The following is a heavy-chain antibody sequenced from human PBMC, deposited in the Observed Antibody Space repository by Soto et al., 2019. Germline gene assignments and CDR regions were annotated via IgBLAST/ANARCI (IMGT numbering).Heavy chain of an antibody. V-gene: IGHV3-9*01. CDR2: ISWNSGSI. D-gene: IGHD3-16*01. CDR1: GFTFDDYA. J-gene: IGHJ6*02. CDR3: AKDIVVTRIYRLGAAPRGHYYHYHGMDV. Sequence: DVQLVESGGGSVQPGRSLRLSCAASGFTFDDYAMHWVRQAPGKGLEWVSGISWNSGSIDYADSVKGRFTISRDNAENSLYLQMNSLRPEDTALYYCAKDIVVTRIYRLGAAPRGHYYHYHGMDVWGQGTTVTVSS.